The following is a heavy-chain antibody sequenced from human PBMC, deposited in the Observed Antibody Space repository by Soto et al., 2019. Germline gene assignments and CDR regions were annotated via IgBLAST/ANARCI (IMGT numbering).Heavy chain of an antibody. CDR3: ASAVDYVYGSGSPPFDY. CDR1: GYTFTSYA. D-gene: IGHD3-10*01. Sequence: GASVKVSCKASGYTFTSYAMHWVRQAPGQRLEWMGWINAGNGNTKYSQKFQGRVTITRDTSASTAYMELSSLRSEDTAVYYCASAVDYVYGSGSPPFDYWGQGTLVTVSS. CDR2: INAGNGNT. J-gene: IGHJ4*02. V-gene: IGHV1-3*01.